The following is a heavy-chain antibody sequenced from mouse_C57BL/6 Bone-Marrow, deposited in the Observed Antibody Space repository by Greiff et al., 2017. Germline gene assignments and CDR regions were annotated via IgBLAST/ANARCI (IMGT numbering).Heavy chain of an antibody. CDR3: ERKDDYYGSSLGAAMDY. J-gene: IGHJ4*01. CDR1: GYTFTRYW. V-gene: IGHV1-69*01. CDR2: IDPSDSYT. D-gene: IGHD1-1*01. Sequence: VQLQQPGAELVMPGASVKLSCKASGYTFTRYWMHWVKPRPGQGLEWIGEIDPSDSYTNYNQKFKGKSTLTVDKSSSTAYMQLSSLRSEESLVYYCERKDDYYGSSLGAAMDYWGQGTSVTVSS.